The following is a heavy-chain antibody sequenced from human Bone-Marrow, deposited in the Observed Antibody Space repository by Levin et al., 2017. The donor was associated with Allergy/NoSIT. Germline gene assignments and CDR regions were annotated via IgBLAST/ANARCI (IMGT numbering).Heavy chain of an antibody. Sequence: GESLKISCEASGYTITTYYMHWVRQAPGQGLEWMGVINPSGGGTNYAQKFQGRVTVTRDTSTSTVYMELSSLTSKDTAVYYCARGVGGLCSGGRCYSSGQLDYWGQGTLVTVSS. D-gene: IGHD2-15*01. J-gene: IGHJ4*02. CDR1: GYTITTYY. CDR3: ARGVGGLCSGGRCYSSGQLDY. V-gene: IGHV1-46*01. CDR2: INPSGGGT.